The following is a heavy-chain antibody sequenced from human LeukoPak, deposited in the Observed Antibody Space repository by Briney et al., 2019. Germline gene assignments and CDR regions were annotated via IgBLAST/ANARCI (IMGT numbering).Heavy chain of an antibody. Sequence: SVKVSCKASGGTFSSYTISWVRQAPGQGLEWMGRIIPIFGTANYAQKFQGRVTITTDESTSTAYMELSSLRSEDTAVYYCASDLRWYYYDSSGYYFDYWGQGTLVTVSS. CDR1: GGTFSSYT. CDR3: ASDLRWYYYDSSGYYFDY. V-gene: IGHV1-69*05. D-gene: IGHD3-22*01. J-gene: IGHJ4*02. CDR2: IIPIFGTA.